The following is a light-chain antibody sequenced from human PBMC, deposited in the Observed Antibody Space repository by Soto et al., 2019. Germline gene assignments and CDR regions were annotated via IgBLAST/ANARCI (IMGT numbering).Light chain of an antibody. CDR1: QSVSSN. J-gene: IGKJ1*01. CDR3: QQYGNSPWT. Sequence: EIVMTQSPATLSVSPGESPTLSCRASQSVSSNLAWHKQKPGQXPRXXMYGASTRATGIPARFSGTVSGTDFTITISRLEPDDGEVDDGQQYGNSPWTFCQGTKVDIK. CDR2: GAS. V-gene: IGKV3-15*01.